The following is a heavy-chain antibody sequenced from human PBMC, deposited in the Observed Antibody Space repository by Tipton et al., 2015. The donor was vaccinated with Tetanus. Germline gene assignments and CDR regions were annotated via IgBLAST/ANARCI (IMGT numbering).Heavy chain of an antibody. CDR1: GVSIRNGGYS. J-gene: IGHJ6*02. CDR2: MYYSGTT. Sequence: TLSLTCAVSGVSIRNGGYSWNWIRQPAGKGLEWIGYMYYSGTTNYNPSLKSRVTISSDASRNQFSLTLRSVTAADTALYWCAREREAAVTSPWPYYFYLLDVWGQGTAVTVSS. V-gene: IGHV4-61*08. D-gene: IGHD4-17*01. CDR3: AREREAAVTSPWPYYFYLLDV.